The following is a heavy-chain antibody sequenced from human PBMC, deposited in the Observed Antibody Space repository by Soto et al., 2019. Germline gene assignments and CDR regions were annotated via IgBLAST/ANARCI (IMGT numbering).Heavy chain of an antibody. Sequence: ASVKVSCKASGYTFTGYYMHWVRQAPGQGLEWMGWINPNSGGTNYAQKFQGRVTMTRDTSISTAYMELSRLRSDDTAVYYCARDEGVPPHYYYYGMDVWGQGTTVTVSS. V-gene: IGHV1-2*02. CDR1: GYTFTGYY. J-gene: IGHJ6*02. CDR2: INPNSGGT. D-gene: IGHD2-2*01. CDR3: ARDEGVPPHYYYYGMDV.